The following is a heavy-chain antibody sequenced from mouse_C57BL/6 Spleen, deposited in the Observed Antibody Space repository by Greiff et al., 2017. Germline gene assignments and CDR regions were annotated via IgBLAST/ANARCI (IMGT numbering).Heavy chain of an antibody. J-gene: IGHJ3*01. CDR2: ISSGGSYT. CDR3: GLDSSTGPFAY. CDR1: GFTFSSYG. Sequence: EVQGVESGGDLVKPGGSLKLSCAASGFTFSSYGMSWVRQTPDKRLEWVATISSGGSYTYYPDSVKGRFTISRDNAKNTLYLQMSSLKSEDTAMYYCGLDSSTGPFAYWGQGTLVTVSA. D-gene: IGHD3-2*01. V-gene: IGHV5-6*01.